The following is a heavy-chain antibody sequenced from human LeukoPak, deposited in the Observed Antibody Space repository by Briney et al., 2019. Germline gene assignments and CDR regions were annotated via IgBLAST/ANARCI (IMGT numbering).Heavy chain of an antibody. J-gene: IGHJ3*02. V-gene: IGHV3-23*01. CDR1: GFTFSRYA. CDR2: ISESGRMT. D-gene: IGHD4-23*01. Sequence: GGSLRLSCAASGFTFSRYAMSWVRQAPGKGLEWVAGISESGRMTYYAGSVNGRFTISRDNAKNSLYLQMNSLRAEDTAVYYCAKYRTNYGGKPKSAFDIWGQGTMVTVSS. CDR3: AKYRTNYGGKPKSAFDI.